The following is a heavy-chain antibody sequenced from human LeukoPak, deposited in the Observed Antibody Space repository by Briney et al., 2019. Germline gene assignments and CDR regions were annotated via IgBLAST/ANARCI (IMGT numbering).Heavy chain of an antibody. J-gene: IGHJ4*02. D-gene: IGHD3-10*01. CDR1: GFTFSDAW. CDR3: TTGNFGPY. V-gene: IGHV3-15*07. Sequence: GGSLRLSCAASGFTFSDAWMNWVRQAPGKGLEWVGRIKRKTEGGTTDYVAPVKGRFIISRDDSKNTLYLQMNSLKTEDTAFYYCTTGNFGPYWGQGTLVTVSS. CDR2: IKRKTEGGTT.